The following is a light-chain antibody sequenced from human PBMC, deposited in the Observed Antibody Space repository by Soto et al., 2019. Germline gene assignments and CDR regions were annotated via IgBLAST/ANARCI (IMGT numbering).Light chain of an antibody. CDR3: SSYTYSSNRV. V-gene: IGLV2-14*01. CDR2: EVT. CDR1: SSDVGGYNY. J-gene: IGLJ1*01. Sequence: QSALTQPASVSWSPGQSITISCTGTSSDVGGYNYVSWYQHHPGKAPKLIIYEVTTRPSGVSNRFSGSKSGNTASLTISGLQAEDEGDYYCSSYTYSSNRVFGTGNKCNVL.